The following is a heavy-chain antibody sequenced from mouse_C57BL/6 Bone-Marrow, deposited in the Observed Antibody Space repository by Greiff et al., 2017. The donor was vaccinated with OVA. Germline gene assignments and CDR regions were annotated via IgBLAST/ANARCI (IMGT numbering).Heavy chain of an antibody. CDR2: IYPGDGDT. Sequence: QVQLQQSGPELVKPGASVKISCKASGYAFSSSWMNWVKQRPGKGLEWIGRIYPGDGDTNYNGKFKGKATLTADKSSSTAYMQLSSLTSEDSAVYLCARGGVYYGSSYDWYFDVWGTGTTVTVSS. V-gene: IGHV1-82*01. CDR1: GYAFSSSW. CDR3: ARGGVYYGSSYDWYFDV. D-gene: IGHD1-1*01. J-gene: IGHJ1*03.